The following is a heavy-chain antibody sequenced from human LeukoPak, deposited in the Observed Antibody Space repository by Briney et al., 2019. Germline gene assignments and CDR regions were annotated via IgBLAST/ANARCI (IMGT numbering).Heavy chain of an antibody. CDR3: ARDRNYGDYAFIFDY. CDR1: GFTFSSYA. D-gene: IGHD4-17*01. V-gene: IGHV3-30-3*01. CDR2: ISYDGSNK. J-gene: IGHJ4*02. Sequence: GGSLRLSCAASGFTFSSYAMHWVRQAPGRGLEGVAVISYDGSNKDYADSVKGGFTISRDNSKNTLYLQMNSLRAEDTAVYYCARDRNYGDYAFIFDYWGQGTLVTVSS.